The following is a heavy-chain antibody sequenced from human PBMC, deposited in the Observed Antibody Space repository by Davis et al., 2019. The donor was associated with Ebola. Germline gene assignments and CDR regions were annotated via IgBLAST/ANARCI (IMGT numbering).Heavy chain of an antibody. CDR1: GFTFNIFD. V-gene: IGHV3-30*02. CDR3: ARGAKDSSGYYYANDY. Sequence: GESLKISCAASGFTFNIFDMHWVRQAPGRGLEWVAFVRSHGSDDHYADSVKGRFTISRDNAKNMLYLQMNSLRAEDTAVYYCARGAKDSSGYYYANDYWSQGTLVTVSS. D-gene: IGHD3-22*01. J-gene: IGHJ4*02. CDR2: VRSHGSDD.